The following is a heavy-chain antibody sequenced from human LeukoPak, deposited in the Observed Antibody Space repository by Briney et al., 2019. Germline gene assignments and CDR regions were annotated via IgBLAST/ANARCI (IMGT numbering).Heavy chain of an antibody. CDR2: ISYDGSNK. CDR1: GFTFSSYA. Sequence: GGSLRLSCAASGFTFSSYAMHWVRQAPGKGLEWVAVISYDGSNKYYADSVKGRFTISRDNSKNTLYLQMNSLRAEDTAVYYCAKDGGDGTFDYWGQGTLVTVSS. J-gene: IGHJ4*02. D-gene: IGHD2-21*01. V-gene: IGHV3-30-3*01. CDR3: AKDGGDGTFDY.